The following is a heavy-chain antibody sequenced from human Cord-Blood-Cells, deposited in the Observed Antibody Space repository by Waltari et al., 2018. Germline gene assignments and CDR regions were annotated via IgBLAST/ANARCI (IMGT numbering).Heavy chain of an antibody. CDR1: GGSISSSSYY. Sequence: QLQESGPGLVKPSETLSLTCTVSGGSISSSSYYWGWIRQPPGKGLEWIGSIYYSGSTYYNPSLKSRVTISVDTSKNQFSLKLSSVTAADTAVYYCARPTTVTTLAGWYFDLWGRGTLVTVSS. CDR3: ARPTTVTTLAGWYFDL. CDR2: IYYSGST. J-gene: IGHJ2*01. V-gene: IGHV4-39*01. D-gene: IGHD4-17*01.